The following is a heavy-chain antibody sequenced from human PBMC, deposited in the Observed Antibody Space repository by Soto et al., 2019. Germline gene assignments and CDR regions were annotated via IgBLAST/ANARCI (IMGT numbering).Heavy chain of an antibody. J-gene: IGHJ6*02. D-gene: IGHD3-9*01. CDR2: IYPGDSDT. CDR3: ARQLDYDILPGYYTHYYYRMDV. V-gene: IGHV5-51*01. Sequence: PGESLKISCKGSGYSFTSYWIGWVRQMPGKGLEWMGIIYPGDSDTRYSPSFQGQVTISADKPISTAYLQWSSLKASDTAMYYCARQLDYDILPGYYTHYYYRMDVCGQGTTVTV. CDR1: GYSFTSYW.